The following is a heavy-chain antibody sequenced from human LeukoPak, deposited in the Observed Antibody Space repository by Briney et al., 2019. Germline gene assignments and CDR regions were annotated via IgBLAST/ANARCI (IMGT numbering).Heavy chain of an antibody. CDR1: GFTLSNAW. J-gene: IGHJ4*02. CDR2: IKSKTDGGTT. D-gene: IGHD3-10*01. V-gene: IGHV3-15*01. Sequence: GGSLRLSCAASGFTLSNAWMSWVRPAPGKGLEWVGRIKSKTDGGTTDYAAPVKGRFTISRDDSKNTLYLQMNSLKTEDTAVYYCTTRFGELPIDYWGQGTLVTVSS. CDR3: TTRFGELPIDY.